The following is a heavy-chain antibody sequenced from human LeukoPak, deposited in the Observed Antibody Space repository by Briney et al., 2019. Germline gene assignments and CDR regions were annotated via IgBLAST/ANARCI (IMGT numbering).Heavy chain of an antibody. D-gene: IGHD6-13*01. CDR2: ISGSGGST. V-gene: IGHV3-23*01. CDR1: GFTFSSYA. J-gene: IGHJ2*01. CDR3: AKHSSSWFWNFDL. Sequence: GGSLRLSCAASGFTFSSYAMSWVRQAPGKGLEWVSAISGSGGSTYYADSVRGRFTISRDNSKNTLYLQMHSLRAEDTAVYFCAKHSSSWFWNFDLWGRGTLVTVSS.